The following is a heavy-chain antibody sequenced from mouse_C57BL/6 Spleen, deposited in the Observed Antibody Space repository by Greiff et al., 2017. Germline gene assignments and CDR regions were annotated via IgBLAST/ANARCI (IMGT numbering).Heavy chain of an antibody. J-gene: IGHJ1*03. CDR1: GFNINDYY. CDR3: ASVTTVVYWYFYF. CDR2: IDPEDGET. Sequence: EVQLQQSGAELVQPGASVTLSCTASGFNINDYYMHWVKQRPEQGLEWIGRIDPEDGETKYAPNLLGKATITEDTSSNTAYMQLSSLTSEDTAVYYCASVTTVVYWYFYFWGTGTTVTVSS. D-gene: IGHD1-1*01. V-gene: IGHV14-2*01.